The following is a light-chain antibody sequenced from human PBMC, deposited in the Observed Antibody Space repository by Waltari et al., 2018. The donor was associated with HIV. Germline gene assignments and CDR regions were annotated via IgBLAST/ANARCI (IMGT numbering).Light chain of an antibody. CDR3: AAWDDSLSGSTWV. CDR1: TSNIGSNY. J-gene: IGLJ2*01. V-gene: IGLV1-47*01. CDR2: RDN. Sequence: QSVLTQPSSASGTLGQRVTMSCSGSTSNIGSNYVYWYQQLPGTAPKLLIYRDNQRPSGGPDRFSGSKSGTSASLAISGLRSEDEADYYCAAWDDSLSGSTWVFGGGTTVTVL.